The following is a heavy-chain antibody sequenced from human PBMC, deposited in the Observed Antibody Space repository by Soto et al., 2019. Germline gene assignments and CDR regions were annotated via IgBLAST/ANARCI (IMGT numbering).Heavy chain of an antibody. CDR3: AHRRIGVSQWNYGDFDY. D-gene: IGHD1-7*01. J-gene: IGHJ4*02. CDR2: IYWDDAK. CDR1: GFSLSTSGVC. Sequence: QITLKESCPTLVKPTQTLTLTCTFSGFSLSTSGVCVGWIRQPPGTAMEWLVIIYWDDAKRYSPSLRSRLTITKDTSRNQVALTRTNVDPVDTATYFCAHRRIGVSQWNYGDFDYWGQGTLVTVSS. V-gene: IGHV2-5*02.